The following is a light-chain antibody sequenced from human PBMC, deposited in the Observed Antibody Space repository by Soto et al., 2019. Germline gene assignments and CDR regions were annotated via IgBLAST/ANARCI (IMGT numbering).Light chain of an antibody. Sequence: QPVLTHPAYVYRSPGQSITISYIVGSYNFVSWYQQHPGKAPKVLIYEVSKRPSGVSDRFSGSKSGNTASLTISGLQAEDEADYDCCSDAGRSTYVFGTGTKVTVL. CDR3: CSDAGRSTYV. CDR2: EVS. CDR1: VGSYNF. J-gene: IGLJ1*01. V-gene: IGLV2-23*02.